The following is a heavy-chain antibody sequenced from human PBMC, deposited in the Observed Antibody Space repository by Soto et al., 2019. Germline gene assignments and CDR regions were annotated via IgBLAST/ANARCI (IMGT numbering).Heavy chain of an antibody. Sequence: PGGSLRLSCAASGFTFSSYGMHWVRQAPGKGLEWVAVISYDGSNKYYADSVKGRFTISRDNSKNTLYLQMNSLRAEDTAVYYCAKDHPQYYVSYYFDYWGQGTLVTVSS. J-gene: IGHJ4*02. D-gene: IGHD3-10*02. CDR1: GFTFSSYG. CDR3: AKDHPQYYVSYYFDY. V-gene: IGHV3-30*18. CDR2: ISYDGSNK.